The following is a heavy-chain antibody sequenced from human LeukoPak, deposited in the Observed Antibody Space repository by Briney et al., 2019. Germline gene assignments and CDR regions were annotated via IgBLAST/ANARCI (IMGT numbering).Heavy chain of an antibody. V-gene: IGHV1-2*02. D-gene: IGHD1-26*01. Sequence: ASVKVSCKAPGGTFRSYGITWVRQAPGRGLEWMGWINPDSGDTSYAQKFQGRVTMTRDTSISTVYVELSRLRSDDTAVYYCARVWGIVGVREDYWGQGTLVTVSS. J-gene: IGHJ4*02. CDR2: INPDSGDT. CDR1: GGTFRSYG. CDR3: ARVWGIVGVREDY.